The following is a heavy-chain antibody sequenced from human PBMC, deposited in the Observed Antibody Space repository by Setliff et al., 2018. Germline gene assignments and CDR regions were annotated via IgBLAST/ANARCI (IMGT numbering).Heavy chain of an antibody. CDR3: ARGGVAAAGRKGVFEH. V-gene: IGHV1-46*01. Sequence: ASVKVSCKASGYTFTSYYMYWVRQAPGQGLEWMGTINTGGGNASIVDQFQGRVTMTRDTSTSTVYMEFSSLRSDDTAIYYCARGGVAAAGRKGVFEHWGQGTLVTVSS. CDR2: INTGGGNA. J-gene: IGHJ4*02. D-gene: IGHD6-13*01. CDR1: GYTFTSYY.